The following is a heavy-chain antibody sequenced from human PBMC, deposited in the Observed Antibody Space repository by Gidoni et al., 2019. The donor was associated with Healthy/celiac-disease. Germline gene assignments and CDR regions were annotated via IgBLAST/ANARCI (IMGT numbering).Heavy chain of an antibody. CDR2: ISGSGGST. J-gene: IGHJ4*02. CDR3: AKPITPRNSVYDY. CDR1: GFTFSSYA. V-gene: IGHV3-23*01. Sequence: EVQLLESGGGLVQPGGSLRLSCAASGFTFSSYAMSWVRQAPGKGLEWVSAISGSGGSTYYADSVKGRFTIFRDNSKNTLYLQMNSLRAEDTAVYYCAKPITPRNSVYDYWGQGTLVTVSS. D-gene: IGHD5-12*01.